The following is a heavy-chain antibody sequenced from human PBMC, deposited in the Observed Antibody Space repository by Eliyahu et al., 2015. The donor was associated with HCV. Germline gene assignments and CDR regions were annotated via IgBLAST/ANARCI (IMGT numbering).Heavy chain of an antibody. CDR1: GYSFTSYW. Sequence: EVQLVQSGAEVKKPGESLKISCKGSGYSFTSYWIGWVRQMPGKGLEWMGIIYPGDSDTRYSPSFQGQVTISADKSISTAYLQWSSLKASDTAMYYCARYGQYCSSTSCSYYYYGMDVWGQGTTVTVSS. CDR2: IYPGDSDT. CDR3: ARYGQYCSSTSCSYYYYGMDV. J-gene: IGHJ6*02. V-gene: IGHV5-51*01. D-gene: IGHD2-2*01.